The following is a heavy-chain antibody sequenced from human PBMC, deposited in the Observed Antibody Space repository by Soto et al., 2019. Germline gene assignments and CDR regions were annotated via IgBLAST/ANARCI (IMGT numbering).Heavy chain of an antibody. CDR2: ISAYNGNT. D-gene: IGHD3-10*01. J-gene: IGHJ4*02. Sequence: ASVKVSCKASGYTFTSYGISWVRQAPGQGLEWMGWISAYNGNTNYAQKLQGRVTMTTDTSTTTAYMELRSLRSDDTAIYYCAREAGSGSYYPFDYWGQGALVTVSS. CDR1: GYTFTSYG. CDR3: AREAGSGSYYPFDY. V-gene: IGHV1-18*01.